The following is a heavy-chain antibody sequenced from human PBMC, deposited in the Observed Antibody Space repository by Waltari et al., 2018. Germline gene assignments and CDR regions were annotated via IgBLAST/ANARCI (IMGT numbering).Heavy chain of an antibody. V-gene: IGHV4-59*01. D-gene: IGHD3-10*01. Sequence: QVQLQESGPGLVKPSETLSLTCTVSGGSISSYYWSWIRQPPGKGLEWIGYIYYSGSTNYNPSLKSRVTISVDTSKNQFSLKLSSVTAVDTAVYYCATLWFGHNYMDVWGKGTTVTVSS. CDR2: IYYSGST. CDR1: GGSISSYY. J-gene: IGHJ6*03. CDR3: ATLWFGHNYMDV.